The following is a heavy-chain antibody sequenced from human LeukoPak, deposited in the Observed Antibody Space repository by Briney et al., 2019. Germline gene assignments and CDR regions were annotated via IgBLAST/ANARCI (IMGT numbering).Heavy chain of an antibody. V-gene: IGHV4-4*09. CDR2: IYTSGST. CDR3: ARQGVVARYYYYMDV. J-gene: IGHJ6*03. Sequence: SETLSLTCNVSGGSISSYYWSWIRQPLGKGLEWIGHIYTSGSTNYNPSLKSRVTISVDTSKNQFSLKLSSVTAADTAVYYCARQGVVARYYYYMDVWGKGTTVTVSS. CDR1: GGSISSYY. D-gene: IGHD3-22*01.